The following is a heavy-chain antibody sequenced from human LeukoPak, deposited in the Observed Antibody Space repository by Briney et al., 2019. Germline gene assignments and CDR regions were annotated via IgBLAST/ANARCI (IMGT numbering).Heavy chain of an antibody. Sequence: ASVKVSCKASGYTFTGYYMHWVRQAPGQGLEWMGRINPNSGGTNYAQTFQGRVTMTRDTSISTAYMELSRLRSDDTAVYYCARDSVAGEFDYWGQGTLVTVSS. CDR1: GYTFTGYY. D-gene: IGHD6-19*01. J-gene: IGHJ4*02. CDR3: ARDSVAGEFDY. V-gene: IGHV1-2*06. CDR2: INPNSGGT.